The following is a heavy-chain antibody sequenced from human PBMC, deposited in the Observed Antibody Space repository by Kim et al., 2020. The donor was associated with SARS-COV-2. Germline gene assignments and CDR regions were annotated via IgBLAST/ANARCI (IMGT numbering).Heavy chain of an antibody. Sequence: GKSLEWIGDINPNNGGTIDNQKFKGKATLTVDKSSSTAYMELRSLTSEDTAVYYCARGGDYSNSYWYFDVWGTGTTVTVSS. CDR2: INPNNGGT. D-gene: IGHD4-4*01. J-gene: IGHJ6*03. V-gene: IGHV1-24*01. CDR3: ARGGDYSNSYWYFDV.